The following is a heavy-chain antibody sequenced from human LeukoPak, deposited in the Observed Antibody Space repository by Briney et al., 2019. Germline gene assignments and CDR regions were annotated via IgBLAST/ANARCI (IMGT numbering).Heavy chain of an antibody. D-gene: IGHD1-26*01. Sequence: RASVKVSCKASGYTFTSYGISWVRQAPGQGLEWMGWISAYNGNTNYAQKLQGRVTMTTDTSTSTAYMELRSLRSDDTAVYYCARSFRKVGATTADYWAREPWSPSP. CDR2: ISAYNGNT. J-gene: IGHJ4*02. V-gene: IGHV1-18*01. CDR1: GYTFTSYG. CDR3: ARSFRKVGATTADY.